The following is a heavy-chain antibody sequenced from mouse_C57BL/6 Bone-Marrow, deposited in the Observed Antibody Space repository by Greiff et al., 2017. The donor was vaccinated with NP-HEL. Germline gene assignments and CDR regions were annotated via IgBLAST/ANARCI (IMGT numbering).Heavy chain of an antibody. Sequence: EVQRVESGGGLVKPGGSLKLSCAASGFTFSSYAMSWVRQTPEKRLEWVATISDGGSYTYYPDNVKGRFTISRDNAKNNLYLQMSHLKSEDTAMYYCARQWDRAYWGQGTLVTVSA. D-gene: IGHD4-1*01. CDR3: ARQWDRAY. CDR2: ISDGGSYT. V-gene: IGHV5-4*01. J-gene: IGHJ3*01. CDR1: GFTFSSYA.